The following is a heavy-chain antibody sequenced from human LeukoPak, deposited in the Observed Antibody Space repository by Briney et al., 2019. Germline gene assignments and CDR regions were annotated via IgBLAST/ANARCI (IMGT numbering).Heavy chain of an antibody. Sequence: GGSLRLSCVASGFSFNYYWMSWVRQAPGKVLEWVANIKEDGSEKYYVDSVKGRFTISRDNAKNSLSLQMDSLRVEDTAAYYCARDQYQVPYYSQYYGMDVWGQGTTVIVSS. J-gene: IGHJ6*02. CDR1: GFSFNYYW. CDR3: ARDQYQVPYYSQYYGMDV. D-gene: IGHD2-2*01. CDR2: IKEDGSEK. V-gene: IGHV3-7*01.